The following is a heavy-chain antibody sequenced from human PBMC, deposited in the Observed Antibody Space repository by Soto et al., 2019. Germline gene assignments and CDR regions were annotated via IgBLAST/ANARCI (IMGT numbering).Heavy chain of an antibody. V-gene: IGHV5-51*01. D-gene: IGHD3-10*01. CDR2: IYPDDSDT. CDR1: GCNYSTYW. CDR3: ATSSFYPDEQNYYYMDV. J-gene: IGHJ6*03. Sequence: GESLKISCKGSGCNYSTYWIAWVRQMPGKGLEWMAIIYPDDSDTKYSPSFEGQVTISADKSVITAYLQWSSLKASDTAMYYCATSSFYPDEQNYYYMDVWGKGTAVTVSS.